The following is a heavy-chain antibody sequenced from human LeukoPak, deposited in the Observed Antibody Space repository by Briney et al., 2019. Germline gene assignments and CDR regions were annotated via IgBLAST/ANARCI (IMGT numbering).Heavy chain of an antibody. CDR2: IYYTGST. Sequence: SETRSLTCTVSGGSISRIIYYWGWIRQPPGKGLEWIGSIYYTGSTYYTPSLRSRVTISVDTSKNQFSLKLSAVTAADTAVYYCARVVRDGSGYNYYFDYWGQGTLVTVSS. CDR1: GGSISRIIYY. V-gene: IGHV4-39*01. CDR3: ARVVRDGSGYNYYFDY. D-gene: IGHD3-22*01. J-gene: IGHJ4*02.